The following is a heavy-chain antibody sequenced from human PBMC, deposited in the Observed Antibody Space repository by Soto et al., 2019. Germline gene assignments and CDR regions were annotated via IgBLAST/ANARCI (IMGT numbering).Heavy chain of an antibody. Sequence: GGSLRLSCAASGFTFSSYWMHWVRQAPWKGLVWVSRINSDGSSTSYADSVKGRFTISRDNAKNTLYLQMNSLRAEDTAVYYCARGYSSSWYYYYYGMEAWGKGTTVTVSS. V-gene: IGHV3-74*01. CDR2: INSDGSST. CDR1: GFTFSSYW. J-gene: IGHJ6*04. CDR3: ARGYSSSWYYYYYGMEA. D-gene: IGHD6-13*01.